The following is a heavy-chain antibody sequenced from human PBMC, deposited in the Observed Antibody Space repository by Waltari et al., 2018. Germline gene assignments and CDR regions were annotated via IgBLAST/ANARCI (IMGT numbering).Heavy chain of an antibody. Sequence: VQLVESGGGLVQPGRSLRLSCTASGFTFGDYAMTLFRQAPGKGLEWVGFIRSKAYGGTTEYAASVKGRFTISRDDSKSIAYLQMNSLKTEDTAVYYCTRDLWRKRIFDYWGQGTLVTVSS. D-gene: IGHD3-10*01. CDR2: IRSKAYGGTT. CDR1: GFTFGDYA. CDR3: TRDLWRKRIFDY. V-gene: IGHV3-49*03. J-gene: IGHJ4*02.